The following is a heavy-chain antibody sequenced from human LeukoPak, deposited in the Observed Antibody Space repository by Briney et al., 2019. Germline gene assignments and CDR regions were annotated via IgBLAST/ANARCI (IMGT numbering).Heavy chain of an antibody. CDR3: ARDSYYYDSSGSFDY. V-gene: IGHV4-34*01. J-gene: IGHJ4*02. CDR2: INHSGST. CDR1: GGSFSGYY. D-gene: IGHD3-22*01. Sequence: SETLSLTCAVYGGSFSGYYWSWIRQSPGKGLEWIGEINHSGSTNYNPSLKSRVTLSLNTSKNEFSLKLSSVTAADTAVYYCARDSYYYDSSGSFDYWGQGTLVTVSS.